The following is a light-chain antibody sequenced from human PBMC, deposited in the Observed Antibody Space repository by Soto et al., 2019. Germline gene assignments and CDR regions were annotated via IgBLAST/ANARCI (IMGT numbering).Light chain of an antibody. CDR1: SGSIASNY. J-gene: IGLJ3*02. Sequence: NFMLTQPHSVSESPGKTVTISCTRSSGSIASNYVQWYQQRPGSSPTTVIYEDNQRPSGVPDRFSGSIDSSSNSASLTISGLKTEDEADYYCQSYGSSLLWVFGGGTKLTVL. V-gene: IGLV6-57*01. CDR2: EDN. CDR3: QSYGSSLLWV.